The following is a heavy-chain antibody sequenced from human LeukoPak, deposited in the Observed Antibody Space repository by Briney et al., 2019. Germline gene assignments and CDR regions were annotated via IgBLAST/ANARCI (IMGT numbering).Heavy chain of an antibody. D-gene: IGHD6-6*01. Sequence: ASVKVSCKASGYTFTSYYMHWVRQAPGQGLEWMGIINPSGGSTSYAQKFQGRVTMTRDTSTSTVYMELRSLRSDDTAVYYCARDLSRWSSSSAAGYWGQGTLVTVSS. V-gene: IGHV1-46*01. CDR3: ARDLSRWSSSSAAGY. CDR1: GYTFTSYY. J-gene: IGHJ4*02. CDR2: INPSGGST.